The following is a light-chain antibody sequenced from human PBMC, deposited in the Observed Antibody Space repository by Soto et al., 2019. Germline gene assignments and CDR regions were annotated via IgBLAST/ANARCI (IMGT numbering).Light chain of an antibody. J-gene: IGKJ1*01. V-gene: IGKV1-8*01. CDR3: QQYNTYSWT. CDR2: AAS. CDR1: QGISSY. Sequence: AIRMTQSPSSISASTGDRVTITCRASQGISSYLAWYQQKPGKAPKLLIYAASTLQSGVPSRFSGSGSGTEFTLTISSLQPDDFATYYCQQYNTYSWTFGQGTKVDIK.